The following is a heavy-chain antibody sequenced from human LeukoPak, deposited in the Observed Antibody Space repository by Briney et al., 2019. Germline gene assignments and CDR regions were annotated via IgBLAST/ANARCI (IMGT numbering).Heavy chain of an antibody. CDR3: ARDLVRSSGSWRALGY. D-gene: IGHD1-26*01. CDR1: GYTFTSYG. V-gene: IGHV1-18*01. CDR2: ISAYNGNT. J-gene: IGHJ4*02. Sequence: GASVKVSCKASGYTFTSYGISWVRQAPGQGLEWMGWISAYNGNTNYAQKLQGRVTMTTDTSTSTAFMELRSLRSDDTAVYYCARDLVRSSGSWRALGYWGQGTLVTVSS.